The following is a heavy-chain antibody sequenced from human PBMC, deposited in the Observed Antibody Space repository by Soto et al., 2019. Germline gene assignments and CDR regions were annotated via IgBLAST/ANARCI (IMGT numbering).Heavy chain of an antibody. V-gene: IGHV5-51*01. CDR3: ARRRSCKSVSRINRNWFDP. D-gene: IGHD6-13*01. CDR2: IYPAESET. CDR1: GYTFANYW. Sequence: PGESLKISCKGSGYTFANYWVGWVRQRPGKGLDWVGIIYPAESETRYSPAFEGQVTISADTSIGTAYLEWSSLKASDTAVYSCARRRSCKSVSRINRNWFDPWGQGTLVTVSS. J-gene: IGHJ5*02.